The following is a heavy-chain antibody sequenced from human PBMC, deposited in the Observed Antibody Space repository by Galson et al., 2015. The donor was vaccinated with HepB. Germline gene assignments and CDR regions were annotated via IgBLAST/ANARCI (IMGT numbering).Heavy chain of an antibody. CDR2: ISYDGSNK. CDR3: ARGRGYGDGDWFDP. CDR1: GFTFSSYA. V-gene: IGHV3-30*04. J-gene: IGHJ5*02. D-gene: IGHD4-17*01. Sequence: SLRLSCAASGFTFSSYAMHWVRQAPGKGLEWVAVISYDGSNKYYADSVKGRFTISRDNSKNTLYLQMNSLRAEDTAVYYCARGRGYGDGDWFDPWGQGTLVTVSS.